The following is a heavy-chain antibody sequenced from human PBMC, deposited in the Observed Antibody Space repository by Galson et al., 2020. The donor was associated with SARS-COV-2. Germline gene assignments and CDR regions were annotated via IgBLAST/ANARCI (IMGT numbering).Heavy chain of an antibody. V-gene: IGHV4-31*03. Sequence: SETLSLTCTVSGGSTTSDGSYWSWIRQHPGKGLEWTGYIFYSGFTSYHPSLKSRLTMSLDTSKNQFSLEMNSVTAADTAVYYCASGLGGDYWGQGTLVTVSS. J-gene: IGHJ4*02. CDR3: ASGLGGDY. CDR1: GGSTTSDGSY. CDR2: IFYSGFT. D-gene: IGHD1-26*01.